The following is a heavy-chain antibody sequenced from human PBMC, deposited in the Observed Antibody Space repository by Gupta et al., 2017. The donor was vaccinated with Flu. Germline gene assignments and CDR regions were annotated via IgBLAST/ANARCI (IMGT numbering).Heavy chain of an antibody. CDR2: MHSSGRT. V-gene: IGHV4-61*02. Sequence: QVQLQESAPGLVEPSQTLSLTCTVSGGSISSGGYYWSWIRQPAGMGLEWVGRMHSSGRTDYNPSLKSRVTVSLDTSKNQLSLKLTSVTAADTAVYFCARDLDGDGIYYYDYWGQGTLVTVSS. CDR3: ARDLDGDGIYYYDY. J-gene: IGHJ4*02. CDR1: GGSISSGGYY. D-gene: IGHD4-17*01.